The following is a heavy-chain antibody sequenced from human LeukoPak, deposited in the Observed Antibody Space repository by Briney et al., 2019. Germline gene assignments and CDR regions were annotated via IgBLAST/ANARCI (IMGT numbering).Heavy chain of an antibody. V-gene: IGHV3-21*01. D-gene: IGHD3-22*01. Sequence: GGSLRLSCAISGFNFGSYSMDWVRQAPGTGLEWVASISGSGSFIFCADSVKGRFTISRDNTRNSLYLQMNSLRGEDTAVYYCARDTVGYSSGWFDQWGQGTLVTVSS. CDR2: ISGSGSFI. J-gene: IGHJ5*02. CDR1: GFNFGSYS. CDR3: ARDTVGYSSGWFDQ.